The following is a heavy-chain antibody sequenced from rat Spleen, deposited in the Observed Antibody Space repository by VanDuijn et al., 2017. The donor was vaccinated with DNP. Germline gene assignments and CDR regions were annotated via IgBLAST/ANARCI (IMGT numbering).Heavy chain of an antibody. CDR2: IRTSGVST. J-gene: IGHJ3*01. V-gene: IGHV5-25*01. CDR3: ATDLAY. Sequence: EVQLVESGGGLVQPGRSMKLSCAASGFTFSNSDMAWVRQAPTKGLEWVASIRTSGVSTYYRDSVKGRFTISRDNAKSTLYLQMDSLRSEDTATYYCATDLAYWGQGTLVTVSS. CDR1: GFTFSNSD. D-gene: IGHD4-6*01.